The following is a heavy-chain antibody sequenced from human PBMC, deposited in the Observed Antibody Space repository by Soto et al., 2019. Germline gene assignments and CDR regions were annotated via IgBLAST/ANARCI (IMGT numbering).Heavy chain of an antibody. V-gene: IGHV4-30-2*01. CDR2: INHLETT. J-gene: IGHJ4*02. Sequence: SETLSLTSTDSGASITFGGYSWSWIRQTPGKGLEWIGYINHLETTFYNPSFESRLTLSIDRAKNQFSLELHSMSAADRAVYFCARGGGSDSFDHWGQGILVTVSS. D-gene: IGHD1-26*01. CDR3: ARGGGSDSFDH. CDR1: GASITFGGYS.